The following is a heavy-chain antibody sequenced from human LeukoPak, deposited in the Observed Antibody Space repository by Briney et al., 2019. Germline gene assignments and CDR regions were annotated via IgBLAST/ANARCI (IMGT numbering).Heavy chain of an antibody. V-gene: IGHV3-30*18. Sequence: PGGSLRLSCAASGFTFSSYGMHWVRQAPGKGLEWVAVISYDGSNKYYADSVKGLFTISRDNSKNTLYLQMNSLRAEDTAVYYCAKDEGYCSGGSCDVNWGQGTLVTVSS. CDR2: ISYDGSNK. J-gene: IGHJ4*02. CDR3: AKDEGYCSGGSCDVN. D-gene: IGHD2-15*01. CDR1: GFTFSSYG.